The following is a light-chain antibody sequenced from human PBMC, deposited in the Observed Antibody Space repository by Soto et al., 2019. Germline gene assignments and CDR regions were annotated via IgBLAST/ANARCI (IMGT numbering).Light chain of an antibody. CDR3: QQSYTTPLT. J-gene: IGKJ4*01. CDR2: GTS. Sequence: DIQMTQSPSSLSASVGDRVTITCRSSQTISSYLNWYQQKPGKAPKLLIYGTSSLQSGVPSRFSGSGSGTDFTLTISSLQPEDFAIYYCQQSYTTPLTFG. CDR1: QTISSY. V-gene: IGKV1-39*01.